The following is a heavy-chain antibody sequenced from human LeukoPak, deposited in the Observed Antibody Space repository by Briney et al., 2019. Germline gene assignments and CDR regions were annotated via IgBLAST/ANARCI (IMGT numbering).Heavy chain of an antibody. Sequence: AGGSLRLSCEASGFTFSSYAMAWVRQAPGKGLEWLSYITSSSNINYADSVEGRFTISRDNAKNSLYLQMNSLRDEDTAVYYCARSANPGVHEFDPWGQGTLVTVSS. CDR3: ARSANPGVHEFDP. D-gene: IGHD6-6*01. CDR1: GFTFSSYA. V-gene: IGHV3-48*02. CDR2: ITSSSNI. J-gene: IGHJ5*02.